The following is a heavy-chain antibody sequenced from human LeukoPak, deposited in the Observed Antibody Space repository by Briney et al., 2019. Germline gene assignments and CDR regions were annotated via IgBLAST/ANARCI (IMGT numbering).Heavy chain of an antibody. J-gene: IGHJ2*01. V-gene: IGHV3-23*01. CDR3: ARDPPRSQNLRYFDL. D-gene: IGHD1-14*01. CDR2: ISGSGVNT. CDR1: GFTLSNSA. Sequence: GGSLRLSCAASGFTLSNSAMSWVRQAPGKGLEWVSAISGSGVNTFYADSVKGRFTISRDISKNTLYLQMNSLRSEDTAVYYCARDPPRSQNLRYFDLWGRGTLVTVSS.